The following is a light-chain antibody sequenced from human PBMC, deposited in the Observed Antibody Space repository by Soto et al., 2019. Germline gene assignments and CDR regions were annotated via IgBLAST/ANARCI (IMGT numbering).Light chain of an antibody. V-gene: IGLV2-8*01. CDR2: EVD. Sequence: QSVLTQPPSASGSPGQSLTISCAGTGSDVGAYKYVSWYQQHPGKAPKLIIYEVDKRPSGVPDRFSGSKSGNTASLTVSGLQAEDEADYYCSSYGGSNIPLYVFGTGTKVIVL. CDR1: GSDVGAYKY. J-gene: IGLJ1*01. CDR3: SSYGGSNIPLYV.